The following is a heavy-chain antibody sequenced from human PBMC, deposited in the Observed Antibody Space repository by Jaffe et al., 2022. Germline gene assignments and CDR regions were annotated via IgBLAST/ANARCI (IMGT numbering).Heavy chain of an antibody. D-gene: IGHD3-10*01. V-gene: IGHV2-70*20. Sequence: QVTLRESGPALVKPTQTLTLTCTFSGFSLSTSGMCVSWVRQPPGKALEWLALIDWDDDKYYSTSLKTRLTISKDTSKNQVVLTMTNMDPVDTATYYCARIRYGSGMKGSLGFDPWGQGTLVTVSS. CDR3: ARIRYGSGMKGSLGFDP. CDR1: GFSLSTSGMC. J-gene: IGHJ5*02. CDR2: IDWDDDK.